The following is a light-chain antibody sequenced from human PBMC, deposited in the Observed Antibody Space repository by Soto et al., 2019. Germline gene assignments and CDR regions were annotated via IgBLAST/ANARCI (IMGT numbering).Light chain of an antibody. J-gene: IGKJ4*01. CDR2: YAS. V-gene: IGKV1-33*01. Sequence: DIQMTQSPSSLSASVGDRVTIACQSSHDVSRNLNWFQQKPGEATKLLIYYASNLERGVPSRFSGSGSGTDFTLTISSLQPEDVATYYFQQYNSMLSFGGVTEVEMK. CDR3: QQYNSMLS. CDR1: HDVSRN.